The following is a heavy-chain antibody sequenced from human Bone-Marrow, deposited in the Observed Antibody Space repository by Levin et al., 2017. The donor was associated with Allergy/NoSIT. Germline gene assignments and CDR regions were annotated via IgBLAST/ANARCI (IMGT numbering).Heavy chain of an antibody. Sequence: PGESLKISCQGSGYRFTNHWIAWVRQMSGKGLEWMGIIRPDDSDTRYSPSFQGQVTISLDKSTTTAYLHWNRLKASDTAMYYCARLGDNTTWYAFDYWGQGTLLTVAS. CDR1: GYRFTNHW. V-gene: IGHV5-51*01. CDR2: IRPDDSDT. CDR3: ARLGDNTTWYAFDY. D-gene: IGHD2-2*01. J-gene: IGHJ4*02.